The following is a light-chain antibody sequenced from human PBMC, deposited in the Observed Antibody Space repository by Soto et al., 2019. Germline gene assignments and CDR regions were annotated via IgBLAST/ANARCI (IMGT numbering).Light chain of an antibody. Sequence: DLQMTQSPSSLSASVRDRVTITCRASQSIGSNLAWYQQKPGKAPKLLIYAASTLQSGVPSRFSGSGSGTDFTLTISSLQPEDFATYYCQQLNSYPQFGQGTKVDI. V-gene: IGKV1-9*01. CDR1: QSIGSN. CDR2: AAS. CDR3: QQLNSYPQ. J-gene: IGKJ1*01.